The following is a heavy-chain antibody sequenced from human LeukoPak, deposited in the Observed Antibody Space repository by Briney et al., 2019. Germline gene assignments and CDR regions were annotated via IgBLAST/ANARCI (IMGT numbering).Heavy chain of an antibody. D-gene: IGHD3-10*01. CDR2: IKPDGTEK. CDR1: GFTFSTYW. V-gene: IGHV3-7*01. J-gene: IGHJ4*02. Sequence: PGGSLRLSCAASGFTFSTYWMTWVRQGPGKGLEWVANIKPDGTEKYYVDSVKGRFTISRDNAKNSLYLQMNSLRAEDTAVYYFGRVYYGSGSYYYGGGGLDYWGQGTLVTVSS. CDR3: GRVYYGSGSYYYGGGGLDY.